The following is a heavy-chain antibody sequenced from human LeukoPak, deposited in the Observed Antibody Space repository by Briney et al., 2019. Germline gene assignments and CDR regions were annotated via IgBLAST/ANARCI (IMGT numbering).Heavy chain of an antibody. CDR2: INHSGST. D-gene: IGHD2-2*01. CDR3: ARAIVVPAAPPYYFDY. Sequence: PSETLSLTCTVSGGSISSYYWSWIRQPPGKGLEWIGDINHSGSTNYNPSLKSRVTISVDTSKNQFSLKLSTVTAADTAVYYCARAIVVPAAPPYYFDYWGQGTLVTVSS. J-gene: IGHJ4*02. V-gene: IGHV4-34*01. CDR1: GGSISSYY.